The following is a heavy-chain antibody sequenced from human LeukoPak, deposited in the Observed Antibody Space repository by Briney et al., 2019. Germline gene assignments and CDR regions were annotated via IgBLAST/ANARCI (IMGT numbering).Heavy chain of an antibody. D-gene: IGHD3-10*01. Sequence: GGSLRLSCAASGFTFRDYYMSCIRQAPGKGLEWVSYISSSSSYTNYADSVKGRFTISRDNAKNSLYLQMNSLRAEDTAVYYCERDGYGSGTFDYWGQGTLVTVSS. CDR3: ERDGYGSGTFDY. J-gene: IGHJ4*02. CDR2: ISSSSSYT. V-gene: IGHV3-11*06. CDR1: GFTFRDYY.